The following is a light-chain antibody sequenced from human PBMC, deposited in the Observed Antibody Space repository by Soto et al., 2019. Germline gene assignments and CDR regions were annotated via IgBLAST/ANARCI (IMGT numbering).Light chain of an antibody. J-gene: IGKJ1*01. V-gene: IGKV4-1*01. Sequence: DIVMTQSPDSLAVSLDERATINCKSSQSVLYSSNNKNYLAWYQQKPGQPPKLLIYWASTRESGVPDRFSGSGSGTDFTLTISSLQAEDVAVYYCQQSYSTPRTFGQGTKVEIK. CDR1: QSVLYSSNNKNY. CDR3: QQSYSTPRT. CDR2: WAS.